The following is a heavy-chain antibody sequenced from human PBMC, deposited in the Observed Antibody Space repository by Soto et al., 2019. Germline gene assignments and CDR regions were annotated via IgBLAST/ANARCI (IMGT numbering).Heavy chain of an antibody. CDR2: IYYSGST. D-gene: IGHD3-22*01. V-gene: IGHV4-59*01. CDR1: GGSISPYC. Sequence: SETLSRTCTVSGGSISPYCWSWIRQTPWKGLEWIAYIYYSGSTTYNPSLKSRVTISVDTSKNQCSLKLSSVTAADTAVYYCARSSYYSDSFGYFLESWGPGTLVTVSS. CDR3: ARSSYYSDSFGYFLES. J-gene: IGHJ4*02.